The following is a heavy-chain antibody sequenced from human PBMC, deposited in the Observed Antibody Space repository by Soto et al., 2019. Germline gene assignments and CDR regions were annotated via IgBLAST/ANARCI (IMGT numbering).Heavy chain of an antibody. Sequence: HPGGSLRLSCAASGFTFSSYAMSWVRQAPGKGLEWVSAISGSGGSTYYADSVKGRFTISRDNSKNTLYLQMNSLSAEDTAVYYCAKVLRSVAGKGPLDYWGQGALVTVSS. CDR2: ISGSGGST. CDR3: AKVLRSVAGKGPLDY. D-gene: IGHD6-19*01. CDR1: GFTFSSYA. J-gene: IGHJ4*02. V-gene: IGHV3-23*01.